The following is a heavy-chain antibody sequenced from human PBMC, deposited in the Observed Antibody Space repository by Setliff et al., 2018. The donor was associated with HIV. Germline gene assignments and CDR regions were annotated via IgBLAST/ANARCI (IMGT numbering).Heavy chain of an antibody. J-gene: IGHJ5*02. CDR1: GTSINSHY. D-gene: IGHD2-15*01. V-gene: IGHV4-59*11. CDR3: ARVSRLHPFNP. Sequence: SETLSLTCTVSGTSINSHYWSWIRQTPGKGLQWIGLIYYTGIPTYNPSLEGRITMSVDRSKNQFSLRLTSVTAADTAMYYCARVSRLHPFNPWGQGALVTVSS. CDR2: IYYTGIP.